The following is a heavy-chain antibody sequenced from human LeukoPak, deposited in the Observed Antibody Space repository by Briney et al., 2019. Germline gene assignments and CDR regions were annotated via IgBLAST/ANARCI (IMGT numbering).Heavy chain of an antibody. Sequence: ASVKVSCKPSGYIFTTYNLHWVRQAPGQGLEWMGWISTSTGDTDYPRSLRGRVTRSTDASTGTAYMELRRLRSADTAVYYCARSHNVYFDYWGQGTLLTVTT. V-gene: IGHV1-18*04. CDR2: ISTSTGDT. CDR3: ARSHNVYFDY. J-gene: IGHJ4*02. D-gene: IGHD5-24*01. CDR1: GYIFTTYN.